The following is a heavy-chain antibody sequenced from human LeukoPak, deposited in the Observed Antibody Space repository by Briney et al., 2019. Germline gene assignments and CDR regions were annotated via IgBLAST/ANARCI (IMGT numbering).Heavy chain of an antibody. CDR3: ARGSACSSSSWCDFDS. CDR2: IYSGGTT. CDR1: GFTFSMIS. J-gene: IGHJ4*02. Sequence: GGSLRLSCAASGFTFSMISMSWVRQAPGKGLEWVSVIYSGGTTYYADSVKGRFTISRDKSKNTLYLQMSSLGAEDTAVYYCARGSACSSSSWCDFDSWGQGTLVTVSS. D-gene: IGHD6-6*01. V-gene: IGHV3-53*01.